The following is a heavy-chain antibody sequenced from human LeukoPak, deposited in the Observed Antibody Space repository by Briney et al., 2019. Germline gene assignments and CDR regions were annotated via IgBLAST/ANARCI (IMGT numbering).Heavy chain of an antibody. V-gene: IGHV4-61*02. CDR3: ARGRHYYDSSDYYYEGDGFDI. CDR2: IYPSGST. J-gene: IGHJ3*02. D-gene: IGHD3-22*01. Sequence: SSETLSLTCTVSGGSISSGSYYWSWIRLPAGKGLEWIGRIYPSGSTNYNSSLKSRVTISIDTSKNQFSLELSSVTAADTAVYYCARGRHYYDSSDYYYEGDGFDIWGQGTMVTVSS. CDR1: GGSISSGSYY.